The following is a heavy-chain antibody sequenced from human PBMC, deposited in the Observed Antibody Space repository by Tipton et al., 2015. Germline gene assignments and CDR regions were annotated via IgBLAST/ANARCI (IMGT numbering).Heavy chain of an antibody. D-gene: IGHD2-8*01. CDR1: GFTFSTYA. CDR2: ISGSGYSI. V-gene: IGHV3-23*01. CDR3: ARVGTGMVTHMDY. Sequence: GSLRLSCAASGFTFSTYAMVWVRQAPGRGLEWVSAISGSGYSIYYADSVKGRFTISRDNSKNTLYLQMNSLRPEDTAVYYCARVGTGMVTHMDYWGQGTRVTVSS. J-gene: IGHJ4*02.